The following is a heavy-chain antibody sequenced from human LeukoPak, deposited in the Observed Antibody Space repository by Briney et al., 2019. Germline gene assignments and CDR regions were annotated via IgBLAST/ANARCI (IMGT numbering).Heavy chain of an antibody. CDR1: GFTFRSYE. V-gene: IGHV3-48*03. D-gene: IGHD5-18*01. J-gene: IGHJ4*02. Sequence: GGSLRLSCAASGFTFRSYEMNWVRQAPGKGLEWVSYIRSSGGAIYYADSVKGRFTISGDNAKNSLYLQMNSLRAEDTAVYYCARGVTNTAMIIGVYFDYWGQGTLVTVSS. CDR3: ARGVTNTAMIIGVYFDY. CDR2: IRSSGGAI.